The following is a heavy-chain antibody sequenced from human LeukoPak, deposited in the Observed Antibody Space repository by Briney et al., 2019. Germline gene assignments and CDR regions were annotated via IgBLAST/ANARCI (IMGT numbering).Heavy chain of an antibody. CDR2: INHSGST. V-gene: IGHV4-34*01. D-gene: IGHD5-18*01. CDR3: ARGSGYSYGSGNFDY. Sequence: SETLSLTCAVYGGSFSGYYWSWIRQPPGKGLEWIGEINHSGSTNYNPSLKSRVTISVDTSKNQFSLKLSSVTAADTAVYYCARGSGYSYGSGNFDYWGQGTLVTVSS. J-gene: IGHJ4*02. CDR1: GGSFSGYY.